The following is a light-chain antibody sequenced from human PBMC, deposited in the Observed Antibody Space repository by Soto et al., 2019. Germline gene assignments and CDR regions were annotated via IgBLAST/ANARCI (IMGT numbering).Light chain of an antibody. CDR3: CSYVGATTYV. CDR2: EGI. Sequence: QSALTQPASVSGSPGQSNTISFRRTSRNIGGYNVVSWYQEHPGKAPKVIVYEGIKRPSGVSDRFSGSTSGSTASLTISGLQAEGEAEYYCCSYVGATTYVFGSGTKVTVL. V-gene: IGLV2-23*01. CDR1: SRNIGGYNV. J-gene: IGLJ1*01.